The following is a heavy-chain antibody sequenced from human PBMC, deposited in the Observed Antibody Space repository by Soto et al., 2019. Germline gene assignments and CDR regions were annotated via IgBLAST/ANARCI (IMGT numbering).Heavy chain of an antibody. CDR1: GGPISSSNW. V-gene: IGHV4-4*02. Sequence: SETLSLTCAVSGGPISSSNWWSWVRQPPGKGLEWIGEIYHSGSTNYNPSLKSRVTISVDKSKNQFSLKLSSVTAADTAVYYCARSVGSSWYWDYYYGMDVWGQGTTVTVSS. J-gene: IGHJ6*02. D-gene: IGHD6-13*01. CDR3: ARSVGSSWYWDYYYGMDV. CDR2: IYHSGST.